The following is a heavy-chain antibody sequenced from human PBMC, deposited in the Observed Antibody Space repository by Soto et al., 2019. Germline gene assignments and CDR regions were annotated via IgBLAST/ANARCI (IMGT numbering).Heavy chain of an antibody. V-gene: IGHV3-15*07. CDR1: GFTFTNAW. D-gene: IGHD3-22*01. CDR3: TTGLTYYSDSSGYYFDA. CDR2: IKSKNDGGTT. J-gene: IGHJ4*02. Sequence: EVHLVESGGDLVKPGGSLRLSCAVSGFTFTNAWMNWVRQAPGKGLEWVGRIKSKNDGGTTEYAAPVKGRLIITRDDSKNTVYLHMNSLQTEDTGVYYCTTGLTYYSDSSGYYFDAWGQGTLVTVSS.